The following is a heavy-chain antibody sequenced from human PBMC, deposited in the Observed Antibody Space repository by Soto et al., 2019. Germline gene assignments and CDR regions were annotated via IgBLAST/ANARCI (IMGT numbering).Heavy chain of an antibody. CDR1: GVSVSSNSAA. Sequence: PSQTLSLTCAISGVSVSSNSAAWNWIRQSPSRGLEWLGRAYYRSQWYNDYAVSVKSRITINPDTSKNQFSLQLNSVTPEDTAVYYCARENPPFMGTQNWLDPWGQGTLVTVSA. J-gene: IGHJ5*02. D-gene: IGHD5-18*01. CDR2: AYYRSQWYN. CDR3: ARENPPFMGTQNWLDP. V-gene: IGHV6-1*01.